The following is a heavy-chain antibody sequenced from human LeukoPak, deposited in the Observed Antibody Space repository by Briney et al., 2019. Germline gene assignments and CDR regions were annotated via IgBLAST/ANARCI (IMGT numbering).Heavy chain of an antibody. CDR3: AQGRVQAPYCFDY. Sequence: GGSLRLSCEASGFTFCSHAMSWVRQAPGKGLEWVSGLSGTCGSTSYADSLKGRCTTSRDNSNNTLYLQMNSLRAEDTAVDYCAQGRVQAPYCFDYWGQGTLVTVSS. J-gene: IGHJ4*02. D-gene: IGHD3-10*01. CDR1: GFTFCSHA. CDR2: LSGTCGST. V-gene: IGHV3-23*01.